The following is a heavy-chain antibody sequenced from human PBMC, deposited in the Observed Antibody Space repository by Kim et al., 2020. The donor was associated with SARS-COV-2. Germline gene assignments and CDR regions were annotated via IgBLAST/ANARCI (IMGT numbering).Heavy chain of an antibody. CDR1: GGSFSGYY. CDR2: INHSGST. CDR3: ARGPLVISYGVVYYYYYGMDV. D-gene: IGHD4-17*01. V-gene: IGHV4-34*01. Sequence: SETLSLTCAVYGGSFSGYYWSWIRQPPGKGLEWIGEINHSGSTNYNPSLKSRVTISVDTSKNQFSLKLSSVTAADTAVYYCARGPLVISYGVVYYYYYGMDVWGQGTTVTVSS. J-gene: IGHJ6*02.